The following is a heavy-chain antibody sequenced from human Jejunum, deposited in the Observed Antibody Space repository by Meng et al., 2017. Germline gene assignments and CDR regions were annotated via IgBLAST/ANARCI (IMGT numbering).Heavy chain of an antibody. D-gene: IGHD2-8*02. J-gene: IGHJ4*02. Sequence: QVQRQESGPGLVKPSGTLSLPCAVSGGSISSGHWWSWVRQSPGEGLQWIGEIHHSGRVTYNPSLKSRVAISVDMSKNQFSLELSSVTAADTAVYYCAKNGAYCLEYWGQGTLVTVSS. CDR2: IHHSGRV. CDR1: GGSISSGHW. V-gene: IGHV4-4*02. CDR3: AKNGAYCLEY.